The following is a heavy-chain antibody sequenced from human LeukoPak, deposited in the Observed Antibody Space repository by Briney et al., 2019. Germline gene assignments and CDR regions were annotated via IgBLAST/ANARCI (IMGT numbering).Heavy chain of an antibody. CDR3: ARHSAKPPHSWFDP. CDR2: IYHSGST. J-gene: IGHJ5*02. Sequence: SETLSLTCAVSGYSISSGYYWGWIRQPPGKGLEWIGSIYHSGSTYYNPSLKSRVTISVDTSKNQFSLKLSSVTAADTAVYYCARHSAKPPHSWFDPWGQGTLVTVSS. V-gene: IGHV4-38-2*01. CDR1: GYSISSGYY. D-gene: IGHD3-10*01.